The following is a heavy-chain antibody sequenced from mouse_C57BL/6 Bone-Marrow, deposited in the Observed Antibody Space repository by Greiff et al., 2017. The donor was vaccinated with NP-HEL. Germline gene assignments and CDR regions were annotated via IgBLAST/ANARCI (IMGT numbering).Heavy chain of an antibody. CDR3: ARRRLYYFDY. Sequence: EVQLQQSGPELVKPGASVKIPCKASGYTFTDYNMDWVKQSHGQSLEWIGDINPNNGGTFYNQKFKGKATLTVDKSSSTAYMGLRSLTSEDTAVYYCARRRLYYFDYWGQGTTLTVSS. CDR1: GYTFTDYN. CDR2: INPNNGGT. V-gene: IGHV1-18*01. J-gene: IGHJ2*01.